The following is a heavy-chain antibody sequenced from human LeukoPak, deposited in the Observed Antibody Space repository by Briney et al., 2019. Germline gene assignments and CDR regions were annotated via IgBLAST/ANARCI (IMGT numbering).Heavy chain of an antibody. Sequence: SETLSLTCTVSGGSISSGSYYWSWIRQPAGKGLEWIGRIYTSGSTNYNPSLKSRVTISVDTSKNQFSLKLSFVTAADTAVYYCARAKWSGNHIDYWGQGTLVTVSS. D-gene: IGHD3-3*01. V-gene: IGHV4-61*02. CDR3: ARAKWSGNHIDY. J-gene: IGHJ4*02. CDR2: IYTSGST. CDR1: GGSISSGSYY.